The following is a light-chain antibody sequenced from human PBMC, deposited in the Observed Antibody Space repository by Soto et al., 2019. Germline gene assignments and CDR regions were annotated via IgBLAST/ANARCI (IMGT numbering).Light chain of an antibody. Sequence: QSALTQPASVSGSPGQSITISCTGTSSDVGGYNYVSWYQQHPGKAPKLIIYEVSYRPSGVSNRFSGSKSGNTASLTISGLQAEDEADYYCSSYTSSSTLGVFGAGTKSPS. J-gene: IGLJ1*01. CDR3: SSYTSSSTLGV. V-gene: IGLV2-14*01. CDR1: SSDVGGYNY. CDR2: EVS.